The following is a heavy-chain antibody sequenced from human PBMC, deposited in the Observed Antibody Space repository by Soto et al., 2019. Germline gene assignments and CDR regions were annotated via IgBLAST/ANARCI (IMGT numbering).Heavy chain of an antibody. J-gene: IGHJ4*02. Sequence: SETMSLTCTVSGDSLSSRSYYWGWIRQPPGKGLEWIGSIYYSGSTYYNPSLKSRVTISVDTSKNQFSLKLSSVTAADTAVYYCASVPSSGYYSRYWGQGTLVTVSS. D-gene: IGHD3-22*01. CDR3: ASVPSSGYYSRY. CDR2: IYYSGST. CDR1: GDSLSSRSYY. V-gene: IGHV4-39*01.